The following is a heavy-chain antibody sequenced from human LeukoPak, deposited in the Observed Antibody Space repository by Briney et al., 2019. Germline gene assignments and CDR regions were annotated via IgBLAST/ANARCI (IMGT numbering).Heavy chain of an antibody. CDR3: VRSAFLTTEFYFDY. V-gene: IGHV3-74*01. J-gene: IGHJ4*01. D-gene: IGHD4-11*01. CDR1: GFTFSRYW. CDR2: INTDGRTI. Sequence: GGSLRLSCAASGFTFSRYWMHWVRQAPGKGLVWVPRINTDGRTITYADSVKGRFTISRDNAKNTLYLQMNSLRAEDTAVYYCVRSAFLTTEFYFDYWGHGTLVTVSS.